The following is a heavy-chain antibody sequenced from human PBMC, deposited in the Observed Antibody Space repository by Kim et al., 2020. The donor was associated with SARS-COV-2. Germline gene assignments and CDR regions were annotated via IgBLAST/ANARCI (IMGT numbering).Heavy chain of an antibody. V-gene: IGHV3-23*01. CDR2: ISGSGGST. D-gene: IGHD3-10*01. CDR3: AKSLDYGTYYYYYYMDV. CDR1: GFTFSSYA. Sequence: GGSLRLSCAASGFTFSSYAMSWVRQAPGKGLEWVSAISGSGGSTYYADSVKGRFTISRDNSKNTLYLQMNSLRAEDTAVYYCAKSLDYGTYYYYYYMDVWGKGTTVTVSS. J-gene: IGHJ6*03.